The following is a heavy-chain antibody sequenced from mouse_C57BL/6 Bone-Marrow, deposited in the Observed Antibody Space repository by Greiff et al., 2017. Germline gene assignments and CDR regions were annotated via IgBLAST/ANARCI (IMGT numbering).Heavy chain of an antibody. CDR1: GYTFTDYN. V-gene: IGHV1-18*01. Sequence: EVQLQQSGPELVKPGASVKIPCKASGYTFTDYNMDWVKQSHGKSLEWIGRIDPEDGETKYAPKFQGKATITADTSSNTAYLKLSSLTSEDTAVYYCARHYYGSSYGAMDYWGQGTSVTVSS. J-gene: IGHJ4*01. D-gene: IGHD1-1*01. CDR2: IDPEDGET. CDR3: ARHYYGSSYGAMDY.